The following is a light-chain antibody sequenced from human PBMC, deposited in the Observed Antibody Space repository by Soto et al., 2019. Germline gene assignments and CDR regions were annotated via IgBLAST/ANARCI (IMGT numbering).Light chain of an antibody. J-gene: IGLJ3*02. CDR1: SSDVGGYKY. CDR2: EVS. V-gene: IGLV2-14*01. Sequence: QSMLTQPASVSGSPGQSITISCTGTSSDVGGYKYVSWYQQHPGKAPKLMIYEVSNRPSGVSNRFSGSKSGNTASLTISGLQAEDEADYYCSSYTSSNTVVFGGGTKVTVL. CDR3: SSYTSSNTVV.